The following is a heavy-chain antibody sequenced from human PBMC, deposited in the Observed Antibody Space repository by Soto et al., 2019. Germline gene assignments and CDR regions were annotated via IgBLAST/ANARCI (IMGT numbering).Heavy chain of an antibody. Sequence: VASVKVSCKTSGYTFSMYGISWVRQAPGQGLEWLGWITADNGDTKYAQKVQDRVTMTMDTSTTTVYMELRSLASDDTAVYYCARRTLGSSIGIGDYWGQGSLVTVSS. CDR1: GYTFSMYG. CDR2: ITADNGDT. CDR3: ARRTLGSSIGIGDY. D-gene: IGHD7-27*01. J-gene: IGHJ4*02. V-gene: IGHV1-18*01.